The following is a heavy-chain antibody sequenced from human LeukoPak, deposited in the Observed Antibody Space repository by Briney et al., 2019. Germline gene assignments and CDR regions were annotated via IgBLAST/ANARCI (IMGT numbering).Heavy chain of an antibody. CDR1: GFTVSSNY. J-gene: IGHJ3*02. V-gene: IGHV3-21*01. Sequence: GGSLRLSCAASGFTVSSNYMSWVRQAPGKGLEWVSSISSSSSYIYYADSVKGRFTISRDNAKNSLYLQMNSLRAEDTAVYYCARDPYYYDSSGYASCFDIWGQGTMVTVSS. D-gene: IGHD3-22*01. CDR2: ISSSSSYI. CDR3: ARDPYYYDSSGYASCFDI.